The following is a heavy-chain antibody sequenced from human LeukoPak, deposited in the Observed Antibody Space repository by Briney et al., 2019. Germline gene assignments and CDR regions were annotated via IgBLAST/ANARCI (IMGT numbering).Heavy chain of an antibody. J-gene: IGHJ3*02. Sequence: GGSLRLSCAASGFTFSNYAMSWFRQAPGKGLEWVSDLSDNGGAYTNYVGAVKGRFTISRDNSKNTPYLQMNSLRAEDTAVYNCARKWNGAFDIWDQGTMVTVSS. CDR1: GFTFSNYA. D-gene: IGHD1-1*01. V-gene: IGHV3-23*01. CDR2: LSDNGGAYT. CDR3: ARKWNGAFDI.